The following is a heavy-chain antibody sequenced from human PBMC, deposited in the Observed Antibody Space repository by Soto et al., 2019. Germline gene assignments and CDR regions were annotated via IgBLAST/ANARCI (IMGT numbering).Heavy chain of an antibody. J-gene: IGHJ6*02. CDR2: INAGNGNT. D-gene: IGHD6-13*01. CDR3: ARDKQQLVRTYYYYYGMDV. Sequence: ASVKVSCKASGYTFTSYAMHWVRQAPGQRLEWMGWINAGNGNTKYSQKFQGRVTITRDTSASTAYMELSSLRSEDTAVYYCARDKQQLVRTYYYYYGMDVWGQGTTVTVS. V-gene: IGHV1-3*01. CDR1: GYTFTSYA.